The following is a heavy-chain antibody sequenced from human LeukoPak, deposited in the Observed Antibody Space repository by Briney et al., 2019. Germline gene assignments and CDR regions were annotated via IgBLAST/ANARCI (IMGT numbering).Heavy chain of an antibody. CDR2: ISDTGNT. CDR1: GFTLRSYA. CDR3: AEAPVTTCRGAFCYPFDY. Sequence: GGSLRLSCAASGFTLRSYAMSWVRQAPGKGLEWVSAISDTGNTYHADSVKGRFTISRDSSKNTLFLQMNRLRPEGAAVYYCAEAPVTTCRGAFCYPFDYWGLGTLVTVSS. V-gene: IGHV3-23*01. D-gene: IGHD2-15*01. J-gene: IGHJ4*02.